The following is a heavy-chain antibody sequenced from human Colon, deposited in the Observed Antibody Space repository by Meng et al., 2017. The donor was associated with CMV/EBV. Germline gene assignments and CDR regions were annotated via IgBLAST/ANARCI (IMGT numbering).Heavy chain of an antibody. CDR1: CYTFPTYC. J-gene: IGHJ1*01. CDR3: VRESEVSGVVYLHH. Sequence: ASCYTFPTYCFGWVRQAPGQGLEWMGWMSAYSGDTHFAQNFQGRVILTRDTSTTTAYLEMRSLRSDDTATYYCVRESEVSGVVYLHHWGQGTLVTVSS. CDR2: MSAYSGDT. D-gene: IGHD6-19*01. V-gene: IGHV1-18*01.